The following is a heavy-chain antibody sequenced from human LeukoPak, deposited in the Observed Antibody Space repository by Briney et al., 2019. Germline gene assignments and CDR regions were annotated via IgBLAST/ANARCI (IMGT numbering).Heavy chain of an antibody. CDR2: INHRGST. CDR3: ARVVRGVIPYYFDY. V-gene: IGHV4-34*01. D-gene: IGHD3-10*01. Sequence: SETLSLTCAVYGGSFSGYYWSWIRQPPGKGLEWIGEINHRGSTNYNPSLKSRVTISVDTSKNQFSLKLSSVTAADTAVYYCARVVRGVIPYYFDYWGQGTLVTVSS. J-gene: IGHJ4*02. CDR1: GGSFSGYY.